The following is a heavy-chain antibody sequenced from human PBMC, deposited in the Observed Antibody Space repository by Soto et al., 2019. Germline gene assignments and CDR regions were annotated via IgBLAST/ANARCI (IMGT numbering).Heavy chain of an antibody. CDR2: IIPILGIA. D-gene: IGHD3-9*01. Sequence: VKVSCKASGGTFSSYTISWVRQAPGQGLEWMGRIIPILGIANYAQKFQGRVTITADKSTSTAYMELSSLRSEDTAVYYCARDEWNYDILTGYSDYYYYGMDVWGQGTTVTVSS. CDR3: ARDEWNYDILTGYSDYYYYGMDV. CDR1: GGTFSSYT. V-gene: IGHV1-69*10. J-gene: IGHJ6*02.